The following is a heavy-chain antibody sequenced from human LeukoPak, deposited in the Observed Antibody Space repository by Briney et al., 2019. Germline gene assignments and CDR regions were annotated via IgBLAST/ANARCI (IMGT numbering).Heavy chain of an antibody. CDR2: ISGSGGST. V-gene: IGHV3-23*01. D-gene: IGHD3-10*01. CDR3: AKPGDCGSGSYYNFCFDY. Sequence: GGSLRLSCAASGFTFSSYAMSWVRQAPGKGLEWVSAISGSGGSTYYADSVKGRFTISRDNSKNTLYLQMNSLRAEDTAVYYCAKPGDCGSGSYYNFCFDYWGQGTLVTVSS. CDR1: GFTFSSYA. J-gene: IGHJ4*02.